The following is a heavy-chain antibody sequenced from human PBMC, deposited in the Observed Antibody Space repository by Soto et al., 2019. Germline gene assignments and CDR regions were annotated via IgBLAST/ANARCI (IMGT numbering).Heavy chain of an antibody. Sequence: PGESLKISCKGSGYSFTSYWIGWVRQMPGKGLEWMGIIYPGDSDTRYSPSFQGQVTISADKSISTAYLQWSSLKASDTAMYYCARHGYYCSGGSCYSGLVYYYYMDVWGKGTTVTVSS. D-gene: IGHD2-15*01. CDR1: GYSFTSYW. V-gene: IGHV5-51*01. CDR2: IYPGDSDT. CDR3: ARHGYYCSGGSCYSGLVYYYYMDV. J-gene: IGHJ6*03.